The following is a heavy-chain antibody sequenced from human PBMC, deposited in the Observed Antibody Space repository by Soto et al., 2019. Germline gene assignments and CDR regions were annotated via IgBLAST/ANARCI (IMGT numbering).Heavy chain of an antibody. CDR3: ARDLYYYGSGANYYYYYGMDV. CDR2: IIPIFGTA. CDR1: GGTFSSYA. J-gene: IGHJ6*02. D-gene: IGHD3-10*01. V-gene: IGHV1-69*13. Sequence: SVKVSCQASGGTFSSYAISWVRQAPGQGLEWMGGIIPIFGTANYAQKFQGRVTITADESTSTAYMELSSLRSEDTAVYYCARDLYYYGSGANYYYYYGMDVWGQGTTVTVSS.